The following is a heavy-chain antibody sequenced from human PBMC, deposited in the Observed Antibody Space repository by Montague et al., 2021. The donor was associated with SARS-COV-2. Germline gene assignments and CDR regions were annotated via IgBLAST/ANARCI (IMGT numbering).Heavy chain of an antibody. CDR3: AGKSITMVQGVIMGGFDI. J-gene: IGHJ3*02. CDR2: MYNRGST. CDR1: VLWIRGGDCN. V-gene: IGHV4-39*07. D-gene: IGHD3-10*01. Sequence: SETLSLTCTISVLWIRGGDCNWRWMNYRQGGGLEGIGCMYNRGSTYYNPSLKSRVTISVDTSKNQFSLKLSSVTAADTAVYYCAGKSITMVQGVIMGGFDIGGQGTMVTVSS.